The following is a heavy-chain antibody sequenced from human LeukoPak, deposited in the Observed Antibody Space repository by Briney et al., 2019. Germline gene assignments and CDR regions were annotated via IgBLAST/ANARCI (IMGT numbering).Heavy chain of an antibody. D-gene: IGHD1-26*01. V-gene: IGHV4-61*01. J-gene: IGHJ4*02. Sequence: SETLSLTCTVSVGSIRSGYFYWSWIRLPPGKGLEWIGYIYYSGSANYNPSLKSRVTISVDTSKNQFSLKLSSVTAADTAVYYCARFAVVLGATPGELDYWGQGTLVTVSS. CDR3: ARFAVVLGATPGELDY. CDR2: IYYSGSA. CDR1: VGSIRSGYFY.